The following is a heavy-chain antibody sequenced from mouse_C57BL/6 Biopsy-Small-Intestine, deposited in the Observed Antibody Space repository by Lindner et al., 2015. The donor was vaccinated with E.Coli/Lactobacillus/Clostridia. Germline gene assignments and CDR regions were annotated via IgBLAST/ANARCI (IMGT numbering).Heavy chain of an antibody. Sequence: VQLQESGPELVRPGASVKMSRKASGYTFTDYNMDWVKQSHGKSLEWIGDINPNNGGTIYNQKFKGKATLTVDKSSSTAYMELRSLTSEDSAVYYCARSEGVTTVDAYFDYWGQGTTLTVSS. D-gene: IGHD1-1*01. J-gene: IGHJ2*01. CDR1: GYTFTDYN. V-gene: IGHV1-18*01. CDR2: INPNNGGT. CDR3: ARSEGVTTVDAYFDY.